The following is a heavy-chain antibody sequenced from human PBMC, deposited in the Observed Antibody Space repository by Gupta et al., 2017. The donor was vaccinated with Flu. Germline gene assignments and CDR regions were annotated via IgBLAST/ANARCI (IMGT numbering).Heavy chain of an antibody. D-gene: IGHD3-10*01. J-gene: IGHJ4*02. CDR3: AKDLGGSGSYYTFDS. V-gene: IGHV3-30*18. CDR2: ISYDGSNK. CDR1: GFTFSSFA. Sequence: QVQLVESGGGVVRPGWSLRRTCPASGFTFSSFAMHWVRQARGKGLEWVALISYDGSNKNYADSVMGRFTISRDNSENTLFLQGNSLRAEDAAVYYCAKDLGGSGSYYTFDSWGQGTLVTVSS.